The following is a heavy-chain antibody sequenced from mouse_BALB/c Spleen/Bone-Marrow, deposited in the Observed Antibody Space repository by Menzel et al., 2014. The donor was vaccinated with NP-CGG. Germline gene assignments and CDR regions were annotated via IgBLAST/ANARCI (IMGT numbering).Heavy chain of an antibody. J-gene: IGHJ2*01. Sequence: QVTLKVCGAELVRPGSSVKISCKASGYAFSSYWMNWVKQRPGHGLEWIGQIYPGDGDTNYNGKFKGKATLTADKSSSTAYMQLSSLTSEDSAVYFCARQYGNYFDYWGQGTTLTVSS. CDR2: IYPGDGDT. CDR3: ARQYGNYFDY. CDR1: GYAFSSYW. D-gene: IGHD2-10*02. V-gene: IGHV1-80*01.